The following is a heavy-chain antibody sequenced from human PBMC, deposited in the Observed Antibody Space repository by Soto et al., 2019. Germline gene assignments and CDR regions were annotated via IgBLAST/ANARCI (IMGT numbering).Heavy chain of an antibody. Sequence: EVQLAESGGGLVKPGGSLRLSCAASGFTFSSYSMNWVRQAPGKGLEWVSSISSSSSYIYYADSVKGRFTISRDNAKNSLYLQMNSLRAEDTAVYYCARDRDIVATIPTFYYYYGMDVWGQGTTVTVSS. CDR1: GFTFSSYS. CDR2: ISSSSSYI. D-gene: IGHD5-12*01. CDR3: ARDRDIVATIPTFYYYYGMDV. V-gene: IGHV3-21*01. J-gene: IGHJ6*02.